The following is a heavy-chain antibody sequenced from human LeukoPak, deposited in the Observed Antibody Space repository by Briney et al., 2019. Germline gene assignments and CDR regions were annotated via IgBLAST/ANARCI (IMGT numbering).Heavy chain of an antibody. J-gene: IGHJ4*02. CDR1: GFTFSSYG. CDR3: AKGMQWLVSNYFDY. D-gene: IGHD6-19*01. Sequence: GRSLRLSCAASGFTFSSYGMHWVRQAPGKGLEWVAVIWYDGSNKYYADSVKGRFTISRDNSKNTLYLQMNSLRAEDTAAYYCAKGMQWLVSNYFDYWGQGTLVTVSS. CDR2: IWYDGSNK. V-gene: IGHV3-33*06.